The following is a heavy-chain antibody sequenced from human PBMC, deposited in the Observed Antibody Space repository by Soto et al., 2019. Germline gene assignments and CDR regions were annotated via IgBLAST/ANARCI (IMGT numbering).Heavy chain of an antibody. J-gene: IGHJ3*01. Sequence: SGPTLVDPTQTLTLTCSFSGFSLTTSGVVVGWIRQPPGKALEWLAHIYWSGDEHYRPSLKSRLSITKDASKNHVVPIMTNMDPVDTATYFCSRGLAARPVLAFDVWGQGTMVTVSS. CDR2: IYWSGDE. CDR1: GFSLTTSGVV. D-gene: IGHD6-6*01. V-gene: IGHV2-5*01. CDR3: SRGLAARPVLAFDV.